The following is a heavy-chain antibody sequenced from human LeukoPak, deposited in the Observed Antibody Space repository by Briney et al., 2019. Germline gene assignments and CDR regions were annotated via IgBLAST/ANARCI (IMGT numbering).Heavy chain of an antibody. CDR3: ARDSRVTNGDY. V-gene: IGHV1-2*02. J-gene: IGHJ4*02. D-gene: IGHD3-10*01. CDR2: VDPNSGGT. CDR1: GYTFTGYY. Sequence: ASVKVSCKAPGYTFTGYYMHWVRQAPGQGLEWMGWVDPNSGGTSYAQKFQGRVTMTRDTSITTVYMELNRLTSDDTAVYYCARDSRVTNGDYWGQGTLVTVSS.